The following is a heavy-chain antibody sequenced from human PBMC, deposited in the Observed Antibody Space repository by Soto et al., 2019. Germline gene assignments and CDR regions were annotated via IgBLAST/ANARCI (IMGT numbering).Heavy chain of an antibody. J-gene: IGHJ4*02. V-gene: IGHV1-69*13. CDR2: IIPIFGTA. CDR1: GGTFSSYA. D-gene: IGHD2-2*01. CDR3: ARGRDIVVVPAAIYY. Sequence: SVKVSCKASGGTFSSYAISWVRQAPGQGLEWMGGIIPIFGTANYAQKFQGRVTITADESTSTAYMELSSLRSEDTAAYYCARGRDIVVVPAAIYYWGQGTLVTVSS.